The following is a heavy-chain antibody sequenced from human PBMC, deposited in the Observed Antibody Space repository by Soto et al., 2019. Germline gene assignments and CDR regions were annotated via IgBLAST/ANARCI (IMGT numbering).Heavy chain of an antibody. CDR1: GSSISSSSYY. V-gene: IGHV4-39*01. J-gene: IGHJ4*02. CDR3: ARIPAIWSGIGCCYFDY. CDR2: IYYSGST. D-gene: IGHD3-3*01. Sequence: SETLSLTCTVSGSSISSSSYYWGWIRQPPGKGLEWIGSIYYSGSTYYNPSLKSRVTISVDTSKNQFSLKLSSVTAADTAVYYCARIPAIWSGIGCCYFDYWGQGTLVTV.